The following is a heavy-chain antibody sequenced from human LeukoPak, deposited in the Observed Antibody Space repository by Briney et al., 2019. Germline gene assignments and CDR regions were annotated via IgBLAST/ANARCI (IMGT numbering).Heavy chain of an antibody. J-gene: IGHJ3*02. Sequence: ASVKVSCKPSGYTFTGYCLNWVRQAPGQGPEWMGVISPSGGSTTYAQKFQGRVTLTRDMSTSTDYLELSSLRSDDTAVYYCARYSRGDAFDIWGQGTKVTVSS. CDR3: ARYSRGDAFDI. CDR1: GYTFTGYC. D-gene: IGHD1-26*01. CDR2: ISPSGGST. V-gene: IGHV1-46*01.